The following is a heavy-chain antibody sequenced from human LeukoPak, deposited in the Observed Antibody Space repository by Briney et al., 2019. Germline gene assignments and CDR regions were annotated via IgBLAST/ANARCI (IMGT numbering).Heavy chain of an antibody. D-gene: IGHD3-22*01. CDR2: INSDGSST. CDR3: VGHYYDSSGYYYVTDAFDI. V-gene: IGHV3-74*01. CDR1: GFTFSSYW. J-gene: IGHJ3*02. Sequence: GSLRLSCAASGFTFSSYWMHWVRQAPGKGLVWVSRINSDGSSTSYADSVKGRFTISRDNAKNTLYLQMNSLRAEDTAVYYCVGHYYDSSGYYYVTDAFDIWGQGTMVTVSS.